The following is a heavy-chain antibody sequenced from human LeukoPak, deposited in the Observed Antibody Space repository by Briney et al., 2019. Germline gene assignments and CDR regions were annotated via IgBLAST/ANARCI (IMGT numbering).Heavy chain of an antibody. V-gene: IGHV3-30*03. CDR3: ARDQGDASGWFFDY. CDR2: IALDGSRK. Sequence: GGSLRLSCAASGFTFSHHHIHWVRQAPGKGLEWVTVIALDGSRKIYADSVKGRFTISRDNSKNTVSLQMNSLGVEDTAVYYCARDQGDASGWFFDYWGQGARVIVSS. J-gene: IGHJ4*02. D-gene: IGHD6-19*01. CDR1: GFTFSHHH.